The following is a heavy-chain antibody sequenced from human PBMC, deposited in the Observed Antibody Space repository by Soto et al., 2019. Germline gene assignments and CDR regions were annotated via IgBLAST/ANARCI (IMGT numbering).Heavy chain of an antibody. D-gene: IGHD2-15*01. V-gene: IGHV2-70*11. CDR2: IDWDDDK. J-gene: IGHJ4*02. CDR3: ARVASGGSCYSKFDY. CDR1: GFSLSTSGMC. Sequence: SGPTLVNPTQTLTLTCTFSGFSLSTSGMCVSWIRQPPGKALEWLARIDWDDDKYYSTSLKTRLTISKDTSKNQVVLTMTNMDPVDTATYYCARVASGGSCYSKFDYWGQGTLVTVSS.